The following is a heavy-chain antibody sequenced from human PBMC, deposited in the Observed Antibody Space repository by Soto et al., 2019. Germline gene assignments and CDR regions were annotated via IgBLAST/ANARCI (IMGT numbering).Heavy chain of an antibody. Sequence: QVKLVQSGAEVREPGASVKVSCKASGYSFTNNDVSWLRQAPGQGLEWMGWMNPGSGDTGYAQKFQGRVTMTRDISIATAYMELSSLRSDDTAIYYCARMATFGSLNWFDPWGQGTLVTVSS. V-gene: IGHV1-8*01. CDR2: MNPGSGDT. CDR3: ARMATFGSLNWFDP. J-gene: IGHJ5*02. CDR1: GYSFTNND. D-gene: IGHD3-16*01.